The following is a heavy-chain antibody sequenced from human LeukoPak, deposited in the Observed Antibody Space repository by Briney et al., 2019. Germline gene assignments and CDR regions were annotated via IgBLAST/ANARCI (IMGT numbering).Heavy chain of an antibody. CDR1: GGSISSYY. CDR3: ARQGDGYNGVNYYYYMDV. Sequence: PSETLSLTCTVSGGSISSYYWSWIRQPSGKGLEWIGYIYTSGSTNYNPSLKGRVTISVDTSKNQFSLKLSSVTAADTAVYYCARQGDGYNGVNYYYYMDVWGKGTTVTVSS. CDR2: IYTSGST. V-gene: IGHV4-4*09. D-gene: IGHD5-24*01. J-gene: IGHJ6*03.